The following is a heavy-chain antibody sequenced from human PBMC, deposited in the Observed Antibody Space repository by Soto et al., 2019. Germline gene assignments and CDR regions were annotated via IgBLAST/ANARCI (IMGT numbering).Heavy chain of an antibody. CDR3: ARSRWLQSPFDY. D-gene: IGHD5-12*01. V-gene: IGHV3-53*01. CDR2: IYSGGST. Sequence: HPGGSLRLSCAASGFTVSSNYMSWVRQAPGKGLEWVSVIYSGGSTYYADSVKGRFTISRDNSKNTLYLQMNSLRAEDTAVYYCARSRWLQSPFDYWGQGTLVTVSS. CDR1: GFTVSSNY. J-gene: IGHJ4*02.